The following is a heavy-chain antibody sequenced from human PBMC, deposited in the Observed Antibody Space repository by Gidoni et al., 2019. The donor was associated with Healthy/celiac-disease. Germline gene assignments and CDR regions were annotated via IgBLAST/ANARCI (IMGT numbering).Heavy chain of an antibody. Sequence: QVQLQESGPGLVMPSETLSLTCTVSGYSISSGYYWGWIRQPPGKGLEWSGSIYHSVSTYYHPSLKSRVTISVDTSKNQCSLKLSSVTAADTAVYYCARSAPYYDILTGYYGDYYFDYWGQGTLVTVSS. J-gene: IGHJ4*02. V-gene: IGHV4-38-2*02. CDR2: IYHSVST. D-gene: IGHD3-9*01. CDR3: ARSAPYYDILTGYYGDYYFDY. CDR1: GYSISSGYY.